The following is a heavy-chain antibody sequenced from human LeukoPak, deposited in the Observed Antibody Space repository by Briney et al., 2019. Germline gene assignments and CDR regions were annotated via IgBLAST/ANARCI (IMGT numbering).Heavy chain of an antibody. Sequence: GGSLRLSCAASGFTFGSYWMSWVRQAPGKGLEWVANIKQDGSEKYYADSVKGRFTISRDNAKNSVYLQMNSLRAEDTAVYYCASGYYYDSSGPPDYFDYWGQGTLATVSS. J-gene: IGHJ4*02. CDR3: ASGYYYDSSGPPDYFDY. CDR2: IKQDGSEK. CDR1: GFTFGSYW. V-gene: IGHV3-7*01. D-gene: IGHD3-22*01.